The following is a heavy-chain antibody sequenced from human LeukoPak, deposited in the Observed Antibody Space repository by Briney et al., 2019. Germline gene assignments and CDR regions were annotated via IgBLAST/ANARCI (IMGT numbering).Heavy chain of an antibody. Sequence: SETLSLTCSVSGASISGNYWSWIPQPPGKGLEYIGCIHYTGSTNYNPSLKNRVAISVDTSKNQFSLNLTSVTAADTALYYCARGGETYLSWFDLWCQGTLVTVSS. J-gene: IGHJ5*02. D-gene: IGHD2-21*01. CDR2: IHYTGST. V-gene: IGHV4-59*01. CDR1: GASISGNY. CDR3: ARGGETYLSWFDL.